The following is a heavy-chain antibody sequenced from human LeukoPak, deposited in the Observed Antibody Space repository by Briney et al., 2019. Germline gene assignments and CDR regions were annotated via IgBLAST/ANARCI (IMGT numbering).Heavy chain of an antibody. CDR2: TCYRSKWYN. CDR1: GDSVSSNSAA. D-gene: IGHD6-13*01. CDR3: SRDSSSSWSTGFDY. Sequence: SQTLSLTCAISGDSVSSNSAAWNWIRQSPSRGLEWLGRTCYRSKWYNDYAVSVESRITINPDTSKNQFSLQLNSVTPEDTAVYYCSRDSSSSWSTGFDYWAQGTLVTVSS. J-gene: IGHJ4*02. V-gene: IGHV6-1*01.